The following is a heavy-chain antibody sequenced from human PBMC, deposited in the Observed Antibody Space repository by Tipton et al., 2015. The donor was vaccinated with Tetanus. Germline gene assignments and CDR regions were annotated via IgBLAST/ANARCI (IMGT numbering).Heavy chain of an antibody. Sequence: SLRLSCAASGFTLSTYWMSWVRQAPGKGLEWVASIKQDGSEKYYVDSVKGRFTISRDNAKNSLHLQMNSLTAEDTAVYYCNIPDFDLYCGGDCYVNWGQGTSVTVSS. D-gene: IGHD2-21*02. J-gene: IGHJ6*02. CDR3: NIPDFDLYCGGDCYVN. CDR1: GFTLSTYW. CDR2: IKQDGSEK. V-gene: IGHV3-7*03.